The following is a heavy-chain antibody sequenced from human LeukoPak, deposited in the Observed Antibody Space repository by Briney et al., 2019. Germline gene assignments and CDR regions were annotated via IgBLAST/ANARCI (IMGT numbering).Heavy chain of an antibody. D-gene: IGHD6-25*01. CDR3: ARGTPLGSSGVYGMDV. CDR1: GFTFSSYG. CDR2: ISSSSSYI. Sequence: PGGSLRLSCAASGFTFSSYGMHWVRQAPGKGLEWVSSISSSSSYIYYADSVKGRFTISRDNAKNSLYLQMNSLRAEDTAVYYCARGTPLGSSGVYGMDVWGQGTTVTVSS. J-gene: IGHJ6*02. V-gene: IGHV3-21*01.